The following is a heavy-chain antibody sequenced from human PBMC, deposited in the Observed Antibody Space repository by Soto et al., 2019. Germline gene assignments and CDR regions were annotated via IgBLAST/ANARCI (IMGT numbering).Heavy chain of an antibody. CDR1: GGSISSGGYS. D-gene: IGHD1-7*01. V-gene: IGHV4-30-2*01. CDR3: ARASNVMGNYPTFDY. CDR2: IYHSGST. J-gene: IGHJ4*02. Sequence: ASETLSLTCAVSGGSISSGGYSWSWIRQPPGKGLEWIGYIYHSGSTYYNPSLKSRVTISVDRSKNQFSLKLSSVTAADTAVYYCARASNVMGNYPTFDYWGQGTLVTVSS.